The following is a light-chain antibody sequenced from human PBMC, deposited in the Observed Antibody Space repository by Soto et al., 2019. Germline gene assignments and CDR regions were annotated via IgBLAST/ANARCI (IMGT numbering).Light chain of an antibody. Sequence: TLSASVGDRVTITCRASQSISSWLAWFQQKPGKAPKVLIYKASNLESGVPSRFTGSGSGTEFTLTISSLQPDDFATYYCQHYNSYSEAFGQGTKVDIK. CDR1: QSISSW. CDR2: KAS. J-gene: IGKJ1*01. CDR3: QHYNSYSEA. V-gene: IGKV1-5*03.